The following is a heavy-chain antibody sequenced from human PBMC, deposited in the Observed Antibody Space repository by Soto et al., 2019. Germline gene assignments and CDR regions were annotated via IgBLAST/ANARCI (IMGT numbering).Heavy chain of an antibody. CDR3: RPGYHQYFYS. Sequence: PGGSLRLSCAASGFTFSDYYMSWIRQAPGKGLEWVSYISSSGSTIYYADSVKGRFTISRDNAKNTLYLQMNSLNTEDTAVYYCRPGYHQYFYSWGQGTLVTVSS. CDR2: ISSSGSTI. D-gene: IGHD3-9*01. V-gene: IGHV3-11*01. J-gene: IGHJ4*02. CDR1: GFTFSDYY.